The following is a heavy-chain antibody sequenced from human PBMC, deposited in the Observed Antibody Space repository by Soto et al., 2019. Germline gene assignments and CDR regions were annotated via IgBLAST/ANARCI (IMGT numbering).Heavy chain of an antibody. Sequence: SETLSLTCIVSGDSISGGSYYWGWIRQAPGKGLEWIGSIYKSGTTYYNPSLKSRVTISVDTSKNQFSLKLRSVTAADTAVYYCARPASMGYSDGFDIWGQGTMVTVSS. D-gene: IGHD6-13*01. CDR3: ARPASMGYSDGFDI. CDR2: IYKSGTT. V-gene: IGHV4-39*01. J-gene: IGHJ3*02. CDR1: GDSISGGSYY.